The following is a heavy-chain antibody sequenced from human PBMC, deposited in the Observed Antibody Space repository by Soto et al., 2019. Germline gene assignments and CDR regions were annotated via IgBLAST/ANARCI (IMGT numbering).Heavy chain of an antibody. CDR2: LSWNSGTI. Sequence: EVQLVESGGGLVQPGKSLRLSCAASGFTFDDYAMHWVRQVPGKGLEWVSGLSWNSGTIDYADSVKGRFTISRDNAKNSLHLQMNRLKPEDTAFYYCAKAESRGWYYSLDYWGQGTLVTVSS. CDR1: GFTFDDYA. J-gene: IGHJ4*02. CDR3: AKAESRGWYYSLDY. V-gene: IGHV3-9*01. D-gene: IGHD6-19*01.